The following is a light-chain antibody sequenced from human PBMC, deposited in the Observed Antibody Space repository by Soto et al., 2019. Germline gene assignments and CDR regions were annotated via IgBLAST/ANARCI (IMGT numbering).Light chain of an antibody. CDR2: GAS. J-gene: IGKJ4*01. CDR1: QNIDNN. CDR3: QQYNNWPPLT. Sequence: EIVMTQSPATLSVSPGARITLSCRASQNIDNNLAWYQQRPGQPPRLLIYGASTRANGIPARFSGSGSGTEFTLTISSLQSEDFAVYCCQQYNNWPPLTFGGGTKVEIK. V-gene: IGKV3D-15*01.